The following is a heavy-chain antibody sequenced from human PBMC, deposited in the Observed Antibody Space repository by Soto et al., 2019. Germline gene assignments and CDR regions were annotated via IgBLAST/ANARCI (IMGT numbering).Heavy chain of an antibody. Sequence: PSQTLSLTCAISGDSVSSNSAAWNWIRQSPSRGLEWLGRTYYRSKWYNDYAVSVKSRITINPDTSKNQFSLQLNSVTPEDTAVYYCAREYGSGSYYNDNPNWFDPWGQGTLVNVSS. CDR2: TYYRSKWYN. J-gene: IGHJ5*02. CDR1: GDSVSSNSAA. D-gene: IGHD3-10*01. V-gene: IGHV6-1*01. CDR3: AREYGSGSYYNDNPNWFDP.